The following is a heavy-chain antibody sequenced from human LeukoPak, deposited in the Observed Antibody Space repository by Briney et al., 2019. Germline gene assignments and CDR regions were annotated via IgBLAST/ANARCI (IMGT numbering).Heavy chain of an antibody. J-gene: IGHJ6*02. D-gene: IGHD3-10*01. CDR3: ARGPYGSGSYYNYYYYGMDV. Sequence: SETLSLTCAVYGGSFSGYYWSWIRQPPGKGLEWIGKINHSGSTNYNPSLKSRVTISVDTSKNQFSLKLSSVTAADTAVYYRARGPYGSGSYYNYYYYGMDVWGQGTTVTVSS. CDR2: INHSGST. CDR1: GGSFSGYY. V-gene: IGHV4-34*01.